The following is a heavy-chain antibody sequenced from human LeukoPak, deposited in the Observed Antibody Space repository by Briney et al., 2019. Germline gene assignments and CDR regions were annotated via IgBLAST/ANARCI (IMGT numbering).Heavy chain of an antibody. V-gene: IGHV4-59*12. Sequence: SETLSLTCTVSGGSISSYYWSWIRQPPGKGLEWIGYIYYSGSTNYNPSLKSRVTISVDTSKNQFSLKLSSVTAADTAVYYCARGLGNSDHLDYWGQGALVTVSS. CDR2: IYYSGST. CDR1: GGSISSYY. D-gene: IGHD3-16*01. J-gene: IGHJ4*02. CDR3: ARGLGNSDHLDY.